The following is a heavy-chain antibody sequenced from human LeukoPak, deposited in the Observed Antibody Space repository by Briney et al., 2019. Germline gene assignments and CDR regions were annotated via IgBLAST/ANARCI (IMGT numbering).Heavy chain of an antibody. CDR3: ARGGSYYGY. CDR2: MCYSGST. Sequence: PSQTLSLTCTVSGVSIYSYCWSWVRQPPGKGLEWIGYMCYSGSTNYNSSLKSRVTISLDTSKNQFSLKVSSVTAADTAVYYCARGGSYYGYWGQGTLVTVSS. V-gene: IGHV4-59*01. D-gene: IGHD1-26*01. J-gene: IGHJ4*02. CDR1: GVSIYSYC.